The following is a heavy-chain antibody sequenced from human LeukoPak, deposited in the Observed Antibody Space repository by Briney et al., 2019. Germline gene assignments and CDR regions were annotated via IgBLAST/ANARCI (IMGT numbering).Heavy chain of an antibody. CDR1: GGSISSYY. CDR2: IYYSGST. V-gene: IGHV4-59*01. Sequence: SETLSLTCTVSGGSISSYYWSWIRQPPGKGLEWIGYIYYSGSTNYNPSLKSRVTISVDTSKNQFSLKLSSVTAADTAVYYCARVTSIARGMDVWGQGTTVTVSS. J-gene: IGHJ6*02. D-gene: IGHD6-6*01. CDR3: ARVTSIARGMDV.